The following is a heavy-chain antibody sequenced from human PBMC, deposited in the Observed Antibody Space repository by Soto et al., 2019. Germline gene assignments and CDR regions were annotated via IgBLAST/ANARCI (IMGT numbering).Heavy chain of an antibody. CDR3: ARERRDGYNFGIPSYYFDY. D-gene: IGHD5-12*01. V-gene: IGHV4-61*01. CDR2: IYYSGST. CDR1: GGSVSSGSYY. Sequence: PETLSLTCTVSGGSVSSGSYYWSWIRQPPGKGLEWIEYIYYSGSTNYNPSLKSRVTISVDTSKNQFSLKLSSVTAADTAVYYCARERRDGYNFGIPSYYFDYWGQGTLVTVSS. J-gene: IGHJ4*02.